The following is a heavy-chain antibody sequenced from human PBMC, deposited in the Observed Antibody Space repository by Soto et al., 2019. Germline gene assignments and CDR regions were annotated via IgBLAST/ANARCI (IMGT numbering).Heavy chain of an antibody. D-gene: IGHD5-12*01. CDR2: IYYSGST. J-gene: IGHJ4*02. Sequence: QVQLQESGPGLVKPSQTLSLTCTVSGGSINSDTYYWNWIRQHPGKGLEWIGYIYYSGSTHYNPSLKSRVTISVDPSKNQFSLKLNSVNAADTAVYYCARSWQAYFDDWGQGTLVTVSS. CDR1: GGSINSDTYY. CDR3: ARSWQAYFDD. V-gene: IGHV4-31*03.